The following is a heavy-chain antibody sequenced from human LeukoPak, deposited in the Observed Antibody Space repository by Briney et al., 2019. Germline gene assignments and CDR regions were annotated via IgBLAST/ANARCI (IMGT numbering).Heavy chain of an antibody. Sequence: ASVKVSCKASGYTFSSYGISWVRQAPGQGLEWMGWISAYSGNTMYAQKLQGRVTMTTDTSTSTAYMELRSLRSDDTAVYYCARTSSGVDDYGDYLLNFWGQGTLVTVSS. J-gene: IGHJ4*02. CDR1: GYTFSSYG. CDR3: ARTSSGVDDYGDYLLNF. CDR2: ISAYSGNT. D-gene: IGHD4-17*01. V-gene: IGHV1-18*01.